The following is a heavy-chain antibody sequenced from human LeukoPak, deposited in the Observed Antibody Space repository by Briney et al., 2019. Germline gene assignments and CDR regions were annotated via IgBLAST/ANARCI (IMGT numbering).Heavy chain of an antibody. CDR3: AREPLAYCGGDCYSWYAFDI. V-gene: IGHV1-69*01. CDR1: GGTFSSYA. D-gene: IGHD2-21*02. CDR2: IIPIFGTA. Sequence: SVKVSCKASGGTFSSYAISWVRQAPGQGLEWMGGIIPIFGTANYAQKFQGRVTITADESTSTAYMELSSLRSEDTAVYYCAREPLAYCGGDCYSWYAFDIWGQGTMVTVSS. J-gene: IGHJ3*02.